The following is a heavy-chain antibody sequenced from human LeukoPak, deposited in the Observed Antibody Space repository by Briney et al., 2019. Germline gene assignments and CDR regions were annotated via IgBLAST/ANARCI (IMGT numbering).Heavy chain of an antibody. CDR1: GDSFTTYQ. D-gene: IGHD3-16*01. V-gene: IGHV4-59*01. Sequence: PSETLSLTCSVSGDSFTTYQWTWLRQPPGKGLEWIGYISSSGSTSYNPSLKSRFTISVDTSNNQFSLKLNSVTAADTAVYYCARVGRGDHTWGSYYCDHWGQGTLVSVSS. J-gene: IGHJ4*02. CDR2: ISSSGST. CDR3: ARVGRGDHTWGSYYCDH.